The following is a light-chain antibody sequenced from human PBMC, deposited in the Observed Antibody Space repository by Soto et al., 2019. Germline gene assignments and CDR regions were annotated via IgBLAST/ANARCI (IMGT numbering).Light chain of an antibody. J-gene: IGLJ2*01. Sequence: QSVLTQPPSVSAAPGQKVTISCSGNNSNIGNNYVSWYQHLPGAAPNLLIYDNDKRPSGIPARFSGSKSGTSATLDISGLQTGDEADYYCGTWDSSLSAGLFGGGTQLTVL. CDR3: GTWDSSLSAGL. CDR1: NSNIGNNY. CDR2: DND. V-gene: IGLV1-51*01.